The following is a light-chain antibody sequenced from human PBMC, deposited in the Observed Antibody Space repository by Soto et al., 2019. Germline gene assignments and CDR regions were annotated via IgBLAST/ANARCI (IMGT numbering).Light chain of an antibody. J-gene: IGKJ1*01. V-gene: IGKV3-15*01. CDR3: QQYNNWLGT. Sequence: EIVMTQSPATLSVSPGERATLSCRASQSVSSNLAWYQQKPGQAPRLLIYAASTRATGIPGRFSGSGSGTEFTLTISSLQSEDFAVYYCQQYNNWLGTFGQGTKVEIK. CDR2: AAS. CDR1: QSVSSN.